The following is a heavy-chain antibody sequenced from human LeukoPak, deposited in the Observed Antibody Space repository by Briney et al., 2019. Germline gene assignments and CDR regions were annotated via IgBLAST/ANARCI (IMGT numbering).Heavy chain of an antibody. Sequence: SETLSLTCTVSGGSISSYYWSWIRQPAGKGLEWIGRIYTSGSTNYNPSLKSRVTMSVDTSKNQFSLKLSSVTAADTAVYYCARDSGVVVVPAAMAYCYYYMDVWGKGTTVTVSS. V-gene: IGHV4-4*07. CDR1: GGSISSYY. CDR3: ARDSGVVVVPAAMAYCYYYMDV. J-gene: IGHJ6*03. D-gene: IGHD2-2*01. CDR2: IYTSGST.